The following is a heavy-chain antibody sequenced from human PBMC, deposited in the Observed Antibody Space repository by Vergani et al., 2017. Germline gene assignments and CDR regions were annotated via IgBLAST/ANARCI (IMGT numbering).Heavy chain of an antibody. CDR2: IIPMFGTT. D-gene: IGHD3-10*01. V-gene: IGHV1-69*13. CDR3: GRDSYGSGYYYGMDV. J-gene: IGHJ6*02. CDR1: GGTFGTYG. Sequence: QVQLVQSGAEVKKPGSSIKVSCKASGGTFGTYGITWVRQAPGQGLEWIGRIIPMFGTTNYAQKFQGRVTFIADKSTSTSYMELSSLKSEDTAKYYCGRDSYGSGYYYGMDVWAQGTTVTVSS.